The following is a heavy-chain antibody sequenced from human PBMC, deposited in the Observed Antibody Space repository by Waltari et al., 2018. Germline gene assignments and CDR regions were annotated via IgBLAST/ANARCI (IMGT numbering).Heavy chain of an antibody. CDR2: IYHTGTT. V-gene: IGHV4-38-2*01. CDR1: GYSISNGYY. J-gene: IGHJ3*02. Sequence: QVQLQESGPGLVKPSATLSLTCAVSGYSISNGYYWSWIRQPPGKGLEWIGGIYHTGTTYYNASLKSRVTISVDTSKNQFSLNLSFVTAADTALYFCARGGSGSYMGSFDIWGQGPMVTVSS. CDR3: ARGGSGSYMGSFDI. D-gene: IGHD1-26*01.